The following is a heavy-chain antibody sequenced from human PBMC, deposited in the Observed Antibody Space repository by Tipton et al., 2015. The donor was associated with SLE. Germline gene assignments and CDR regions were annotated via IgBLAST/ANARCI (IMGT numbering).Heavy chain of an antibody. J-gene: IGHJ4*02. V-gene: IGHV4-39*07. CDR1: GDSISSTTFY. Sequence: TLSLTCTVSGDSISSTTFYWGWVRQPPGKGLEWIGKIYYSGSSYYSGNTYYNPSLKSRVTISVDVSKDQFSLELESVTAADTAVYFCVRLIGQLRPSGDWGQGTLVTVSS. D-gene: IGHD2-21*01. CDR3: VRLIGQLRPSGD. CDR2: IYYSGSSYYSGNT.